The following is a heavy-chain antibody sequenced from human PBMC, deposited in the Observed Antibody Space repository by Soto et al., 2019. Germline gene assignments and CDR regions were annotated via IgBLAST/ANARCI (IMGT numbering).Heavy chain of an antibody. CDR1: GYTFSGYY. V-gene: IGHV1-2*02. CDR3: ATGRGISGTTLRN. CDR2: INPKSGGT. Sequence: GASVKVSCKASGYTFSGYYMHWVRQAPGQGLEWMGWINPKSGGTNSGKKFQGRVTMTRDTSISTAYMELTGRTSDDTAGYYCATGRGISGTTLRNCGQGTMLAVSS. J-gene: IGHJ4*02. D-gene: IGHD1-7*01.